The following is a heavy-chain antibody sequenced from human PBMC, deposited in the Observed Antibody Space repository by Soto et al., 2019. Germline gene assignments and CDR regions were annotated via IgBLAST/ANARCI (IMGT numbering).Heavy chain of an antibody. V-gene: IGHV1-18*01. CDR1: GYTFTSYG. J-gene: IGHJ5*02. CDR2: ISAYNGNT. Sequence: QVQLVQSGAEVKKPGASVKVSCKASGYTFTSYGISWVRQAPGQGLEWMGWISAYNGNTNYAQKLQGRVTMTTDTSTSTAYMELRSLRSDYTAVYYCARDNDILTGYYTGGFDPWGQGTLVTVSS. CDR3: ARDNDILTGYYTGGFDP. D-gene: IGHD3-9*01.